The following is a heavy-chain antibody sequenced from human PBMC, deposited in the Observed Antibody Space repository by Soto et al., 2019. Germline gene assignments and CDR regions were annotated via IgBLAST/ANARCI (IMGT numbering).Heavy chain of an antibody. CDR2: IYYNGST. CDR1: GGSIRSYC. CDR3: AREGVYYDYVWGTYRTTPYYFDY. J-gene: IGHJ4*02. Sequence: SETLSLTCTVSGGSIRSYCWSWIRRPPGKGLEWIGYIYYNGSTNFYPSLKSRVTISVDTSKKQFSLKLSSVTAADTAVYYCAREGVYYDYVWGTYRTTPYYFDYWGQGTLVTVSS. V-gene: IGHV4-59*01. D-gene: IGHD3-16*01.